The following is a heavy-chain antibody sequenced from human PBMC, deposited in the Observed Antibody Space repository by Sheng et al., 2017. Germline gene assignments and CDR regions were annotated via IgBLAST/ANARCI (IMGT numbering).Heavy chain of an antibody. CDR2: IIPIFGTA. CDR3: ARDEGFSPTDFWSGYYTPQFDY. J-gene: IGHJ4*02. CDR1: GGTFSSYA. V-gene: IGHV1-69*13. D-gene: IGHD3-3*01. Sequence: QVQLVQSGAEVKKPGSSVKVSCKASGGTFSSYAISWVRQAPGQGLEWMGGIIPIFGTANYAQKFQGRVTITADESTSTAYMELSSLRSEDTAVYYCARDEGFSPTDFWSGYYTPQFDYWGQGTLVTVSS.